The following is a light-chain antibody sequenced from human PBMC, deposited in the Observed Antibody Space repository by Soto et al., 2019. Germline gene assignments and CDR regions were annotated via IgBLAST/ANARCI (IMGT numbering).Light chain of an antibody. CDR2: EGN. V-gene: IGLV2-23*01. J-gene: IGLJ1*01. CDR3: CSSGGSPTYV. CDR1: SKDVGSYNL. Sequence: QSALTQPASVSGSPGQSITISCTGSSKDVGSYNLVSWYQRHPGRAPKLMIYEGNKRPSDVSDRFSASKSGNTASLTISGLKVEDEADYYCCSSGGSPTYVFGTGTKVTVL.